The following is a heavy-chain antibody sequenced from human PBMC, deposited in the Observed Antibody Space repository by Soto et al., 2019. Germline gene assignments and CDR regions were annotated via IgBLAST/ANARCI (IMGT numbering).Heavy chain of an antibody. CDR3: ARGDTRGRGVPTYVHY. CDR2: IHYNGDT. J-gene: IGHJ4*02. Sequence: SETLSLTCSVSGGSLTSGGYYWTWVRHHPGKALEWVGSIHYNGDTYFSPSLRSRISITLDTSKNEFSLMMTSVTAADTAIYFCARGDTRGRGVPTYVHYWGPGIQVTVSS. D-gene: IGHD3-10*01. CDR1: GGSLTSGGYY. V-gene: IGHV4-31*03.